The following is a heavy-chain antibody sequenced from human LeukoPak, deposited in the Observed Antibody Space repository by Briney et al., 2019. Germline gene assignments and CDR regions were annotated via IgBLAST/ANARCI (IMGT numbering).Heavy chain of an antibody. CDR1: GGSISSYY. V-gene: IGHV4-59*01. J-gene: IGHJ4*02. Sequence: SETLSLTCTVSGGSISSYYWSWIRQPPGKGLEWIGYIYYSGSTNYNPSLKSRVTISVDTSKNQFSLKLSSVTAADTAVYYCASSYSSSWYGGIFFDYWGQGTLVTVSS. CDR2: IYYSGST. CDR3: ASSYSSSWYGGIFFDY. D-gene: IGHD6-13*01.